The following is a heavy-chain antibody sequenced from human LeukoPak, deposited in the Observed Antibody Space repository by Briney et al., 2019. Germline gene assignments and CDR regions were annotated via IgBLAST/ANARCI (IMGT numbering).Heavy chain of an antibody. J-gene: IGHJ4*02. CDR3: ASTICISTSCYPGVVDY. CDR2: IYYSGST. CDR1: GGSISSYY. Sequence: PSETLSLTCTVSGGSISSYYWSWIRQPPGKGLEWIGYIYYSGSTYYNPSLKSRVTISVDTSKNQFSLKLSSVTAADTAVYYCASTICISTSCYPGVVDYWGQGTLVTVSS. D-gene: IGHD2-2*01. V-gene: IGHV4-59*08.